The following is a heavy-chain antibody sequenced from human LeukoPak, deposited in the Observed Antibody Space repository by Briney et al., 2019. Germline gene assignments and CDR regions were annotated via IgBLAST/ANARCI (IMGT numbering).Heavy chain of an antibody. V-gene: IGHV4-38-2*02. CDR2: IYHSGST. J-gene: IGHJ4*02. CDR3: ARGMVRPYFDY. CDR1: GYSISSGYY. D-gene: IGHD3-10*01. Sequence: SETLSLTCTVSGYSISSGYYWGWIRQPPGKGLEWIGSIYHSGSTYYNPSLKSRVTISVDTSKNQFSLKLSSMTAADTAVYYCARGMVRPYFDYWGQGTLVTVSS.